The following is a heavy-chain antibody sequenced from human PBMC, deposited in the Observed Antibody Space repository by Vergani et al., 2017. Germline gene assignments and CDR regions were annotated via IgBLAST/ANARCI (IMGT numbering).Heavy chain of an antibody. J-gene: IGHJ4*02. CDR3: AFAVAGIGF. V-gene: IGHV1-2*02. CDR1: GYTFTDYD. CDR2: INPKSGGT. Sequence: QVQLVQSGAEVKKPGASVKVSCKASGYTFTDYDTQWVRQAPGQGLEWMGWINPKSGGTNYAQKFQGRVTMTRDTSIITAYMEVTRLRSDDTAVYYCAFAVAGIGFWGQGTLVTVSS. D-gene: IGHD6-19*01.